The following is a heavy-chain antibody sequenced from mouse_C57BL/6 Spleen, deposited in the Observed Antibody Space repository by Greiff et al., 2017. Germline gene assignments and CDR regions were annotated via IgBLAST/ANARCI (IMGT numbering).Heavy chain of an antibody. CDR3: ARGPHWYFDV. Sequence: VQLQQSGPGLVQPSQSLSITCPVSGFSLTSYGVHWVRQSPGKGLEWLGVIWSGGSTDYNAAFISRLSISKDNSKSQVFFKMNSLQADDTAIYYCARGPHWYFDVWGTGTTVTVSS. V-gene: IGHV2-2*01. J-gene: IGHJ1*03. CDR1: GFSLTSYG. CDR2: IWSGGST.